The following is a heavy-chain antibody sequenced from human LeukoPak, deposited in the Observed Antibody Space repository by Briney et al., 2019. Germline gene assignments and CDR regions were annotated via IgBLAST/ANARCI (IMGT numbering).Heavy chain of an antibody. D-gene: IGHD1-14*01. CDR2: IFYNGAI. CDR3: ARGGPGSGHYFYMDV. CDR1: GGSISGYY. Sequence: PSETLSLTCTVSGGSISGYYWSWLRQPPGKGLEWIGYIFYNGAINYNPSVQSRVSISVDTSKNQFSLSLSSVTAADTAVYFCARGGPGSGHYFYMDVWGRGTTVTVSS. V-gene: IGHV4-59*01. J-gene: IGHJ6*03.